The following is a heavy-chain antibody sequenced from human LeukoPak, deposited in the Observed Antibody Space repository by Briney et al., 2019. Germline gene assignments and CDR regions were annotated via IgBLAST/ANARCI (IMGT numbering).Heavy chain of an antibody. J-gene: IGHJ3*02. CDR2: IYHSGST. D-gene: IGHD2-15*01. CDR1: GGSISSGGYS. CDR3: ARSLIVVVVAATGGDAFDI. Sequence: SQTLSLTCAVSGGSISSGGYSWSWIRQPPGKGLEWIGYIYHSGSTYYNPSLKSRVTISVDRSKNQFSLKLSSVTAADTAVYYCARSLIVVVVAATGGDAFDIWGQGTMVTVSS. V-gene: IGHV4-30-2*01.